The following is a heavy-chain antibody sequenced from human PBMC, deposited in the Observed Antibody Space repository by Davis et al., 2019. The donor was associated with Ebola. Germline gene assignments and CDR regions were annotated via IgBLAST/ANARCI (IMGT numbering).Heavy chain of an antibody. Sequence: GESLKISCAASGFTFSSYAMHWVRQAPGKGLEWVAVISYDGSNKYYADSVKGRFTISRDNSKNTLYLQMNSRRAEDTAVYYCARDPGIGVAATNADYWGQGTLVTVSS. J-gene: IGHJ4*02. D-gene: IGHD2-15*01. CDR3: ARDPGIGVAATNADY. CDR2: ISYDGSNK. V-gene: IGHV3-30-3*01. CDR1: GFTFSSYA.